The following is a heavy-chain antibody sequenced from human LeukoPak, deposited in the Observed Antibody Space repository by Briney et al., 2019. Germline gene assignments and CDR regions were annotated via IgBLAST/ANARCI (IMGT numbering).Heavy chain of an antibody. CDR1: GFTFSSYW. V-gene: IGHV3-74*01. CDR2: INSDGSTT. D-gene: IGHD1-14*01. J-gene: IGHJ3*02. Sequence: PGGSLRLSCAASGFTFSSYWMHWVRQAPGKGLVWVSRINSDGSTTSYADSVKGRFTISRDNAKNALYLQMNGLRAGDTAVYYCARETADDAFDIWGQGTMVTVSS. CDR3: ARETADDAFDI.